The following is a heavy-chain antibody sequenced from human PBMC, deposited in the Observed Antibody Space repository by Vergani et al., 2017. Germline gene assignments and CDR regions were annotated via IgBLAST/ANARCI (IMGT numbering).Heavy chain of an antibody. D-gene: IGHD2-15*01. CDR1: GDSVISTDYH. Sequence: QLQLQESGPGLVKPSETLSLTCTVSGDSVISTDYHLGWIRQPPGKGLEWIGRMDYSGSTSYNPSLESRIPISFETPQNQFSMRLTSVTAADAAVYDCASKRGACRAAYCHSYDFWGPGTLVGVSS. J-gene: IGHJ4*02. CDR2: MDYSGST. V-gene: IGHV4-39*01. CDR3: ASKRGACRAAYCHSYDF.